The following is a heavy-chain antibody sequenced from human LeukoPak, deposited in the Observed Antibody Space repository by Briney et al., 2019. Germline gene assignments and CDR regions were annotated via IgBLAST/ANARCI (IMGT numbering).Heavy chain of an antibody. V-gene: IGHV3-21*01. D-gene: IGHD6-19*01. Sequence: GGSLRLSCAASGFTLSSYSMNWVRQAPGKGLEWVSSISSSSSYIYYADSVKGRFTISRDNAKNSLYLQMNSLRAEDTAVYYCAGDKGSGWTFDYWGQGTLVTVSS. CDR3: AGDKGSGWTFDY. CDR2: ISSSSSYI. J-gene: IGHJ4*02. CDR1: GFTLSSYS.